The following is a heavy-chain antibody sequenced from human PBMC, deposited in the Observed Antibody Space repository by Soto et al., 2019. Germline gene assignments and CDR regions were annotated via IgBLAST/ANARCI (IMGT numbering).Heavy chain of an antibody. D-gene: IGHD5-18*01. Sequence: GASVKVSCKASGYSFTSYGIHWVRQAPGQGLEWMGWISTYNGNTNYAQKLQGRVTMTTDTSTSTAYMELRSLRSDDTAVYYCARDPPRGFSYGYYYYYGMDVWGQGTTVTVSS. J-gene: IGHJ6*02. CDR2: ISTYNGNT. CDR1: GYSFTSYG. CDR3: ARDPPRGFSYGYYYYYGMDV. V-gene: IGHV1-18*01.